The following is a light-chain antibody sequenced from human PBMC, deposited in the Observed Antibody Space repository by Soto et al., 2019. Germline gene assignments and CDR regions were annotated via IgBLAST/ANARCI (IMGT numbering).Light chain of an antibody. V-gene: IGKV1-9*01. CDR2: AAS. Sequence: IQLTQSPSSLSASVGDRVTITCRASQGISSYLAWYQQKPGKAPKLLIYAASTLQSGAPSRFSGSGSGTDFTLTISSLQSEDFATYYRQQYSVYWTFGQGTKVDIK. CDR1: QGISSY. CDR3: QQYSVYWT. J-gene: IGKJ1*01.